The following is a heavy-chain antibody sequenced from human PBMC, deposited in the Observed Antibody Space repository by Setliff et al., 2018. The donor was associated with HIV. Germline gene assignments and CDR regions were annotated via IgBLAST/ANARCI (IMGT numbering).Heavy chain of an antibody. CDR1: GGSFSGYH. D-gene: IGHD1-1*01. CDR3: ARTTGPTYYYYYYMDV. J-gene: IGHJ6*03. CDR2: INHSGRT. V-gene: IGHV4-34*01. Sequence: PSETLSLTCAVYGGSFSGYHWSWIRQPPGKGLEWIGEINHSGRTNYNPSLKSRVTISMDTSKNQFSLRVTSVTAADTAFYFCARTTGPTYYYYYYMDVWGKGTTVTVSS.